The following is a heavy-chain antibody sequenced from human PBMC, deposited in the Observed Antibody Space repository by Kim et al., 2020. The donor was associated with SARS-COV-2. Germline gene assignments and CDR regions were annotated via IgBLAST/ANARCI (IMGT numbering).Heavy chain of an antibody. V-gene: IGHV1-24*01. CDR3: ATGVAVAGTPRYYYYYYGMDV. Sequence: ASVKVSCKVSGYTLTELSMHWVRQAPGKGLEWMGGFDPEDGETIYAQKFQGRVTMTEDTSTDTAYMELSSLRSEDTAVYYCATGVAVAGTPRYYYYYYGMDVWGQGTTVTVSS. D-gene: IGHD6-19*01. CDR2: FDPEDGET. CDR1: GYTLTELS. J-gene: IGHJ6*02.